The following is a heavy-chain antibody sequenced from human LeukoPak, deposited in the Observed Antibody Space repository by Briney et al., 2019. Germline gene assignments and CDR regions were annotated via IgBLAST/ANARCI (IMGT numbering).Heavy chain of an antibody. CDR2: IIPIFGTA. D-gene: IGHD3-10*01. V-gene: IGHV1-69*06. Sequence: SVKVSCKASGGTFSSYAISWVRQAPGQGLEWMGGIIPIFGTANYAQKFQGRVTITADKSTSTAYMELSSLRSEDTAVYYCARLHSSYWLDAFDIWGQGTMVTVS. CDR3: ARLHSSYWLDAFDI. J-gene: IGHJ3*02. CDR1: GGTFSSYA.